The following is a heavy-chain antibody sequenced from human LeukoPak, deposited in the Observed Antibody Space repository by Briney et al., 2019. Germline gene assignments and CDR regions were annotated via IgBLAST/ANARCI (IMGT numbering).Heavy chain of an antibody. D-gene: IGHD1-26*01. Sequence: GGSLRLSCAASGFTFSDYYMSWIRQAPGKGLEWISYISHRVSDVQYADSVKGRFTISRDNARNSLYLQMNGLRAEDTAVYYCAKDILEADLFFDYWGLGTLVTVSS. CDR2: ISHRVSDV. J-gene: IGHJ4*02. CDR1: GFTFSDYY. V-gene: IGHV3-11*01. CDR3: AKDILEADLFFDY.